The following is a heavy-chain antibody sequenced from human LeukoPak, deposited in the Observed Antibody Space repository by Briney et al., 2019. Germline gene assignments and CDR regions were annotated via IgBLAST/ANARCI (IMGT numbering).Heavy chain of an antibody. CDR2: INPNSGGT. J-gene: IGHJ3*02. V-gene: IGHV1-2*02. Sequence: ASVKVSCKASGYTFTGYYMHWVRQAPGQGLEWMGWINPNSGGTNYAQKFQGRVTMTRDTSISTAYMELSRLRSDDTAVYYCARDAEYSSSWFRGGGAFDTWGQGTMVTISS. D-gene: IGHD6-13*01. CDR3: ARDAEYSSSWFRGGGAFDT. CDR1: GYTFTGYY.